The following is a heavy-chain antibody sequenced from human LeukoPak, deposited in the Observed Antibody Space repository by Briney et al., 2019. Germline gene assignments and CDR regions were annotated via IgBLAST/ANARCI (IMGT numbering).Heavy chain of an antibody. J-gene: IGHJ4*02. D-gene: IGHD2-15*01. Sequence: GGSLRLSCAASGFTFSSYEMSWVRHARGKGLERGSYISSSGSIIYYANSVKGRFTISRDNAKNSMDLQMNRLRAEDTAVYYCARPLCSGGSCYSRAFDYWGQGTLVTVSS. CDR2: ISSSGSII. V-gene: IGHV3-48*03. CDR1: GFTFSSYE. CDR3: ARPLCSGGSCYSRAFDY.